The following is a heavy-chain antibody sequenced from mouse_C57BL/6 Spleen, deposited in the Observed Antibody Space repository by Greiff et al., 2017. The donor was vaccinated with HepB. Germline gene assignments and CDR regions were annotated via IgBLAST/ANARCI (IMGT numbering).Heavy chain of an antibody. D-gene: IGHD2-10*01. J-gene: IGHJ4*01. CDR3: ARPGLLYAMDY. V-gene: IGHV5-17*01. CDR1: GFTFSDYG. Sequence: EVQLQQSGGGLVKPGGSLKPSCAASGFTFSDYGMHWVRQAPEKGLEWVAYISSGSSTIYYADTVKGRFTITRDNAKNTLFLQMTSLRSEDTAMYYCARPGLLYAMDYWGQGTSVTVSS. CDR2: ISSGSSTI.